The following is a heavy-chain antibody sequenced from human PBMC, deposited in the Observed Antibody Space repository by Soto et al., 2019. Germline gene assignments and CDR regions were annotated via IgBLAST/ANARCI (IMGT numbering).Heavy chain of an antibody. CDR2: ISYDGSNK. Sequence: GGSLRLSCAASGFTFSSYAMHWVRQGPGKGLEWVAVISYDGSNKYYADSVKGRFTISRDNSKNTLYLQMNSLRAEDTAVYYCARGAWDSSGLDVWGQGTTVTVSS. D-gene: IGHD3-22*01. J-gene: IGHJ6*02. CDR3: ARGAWDSSGLDV. V-gene: IGHV3-30-3*01. CDR1: GFTFSSYA.